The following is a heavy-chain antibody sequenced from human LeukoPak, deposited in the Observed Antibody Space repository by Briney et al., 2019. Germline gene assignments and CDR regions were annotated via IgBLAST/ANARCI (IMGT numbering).Heavy chain of an antibody. V-gene: IGHV4-31*03. Sequence: SQTLSLTCTVSGGSISSGGYYWSWIRQHPGKGLEWIGYIYYSGSTYYNPSLKSRVTISVDTSKNQFSLKLSSVTAADTAVNYCARDRCSGGSCYSYYYGMDVWGQGTTVTVSS. CDR2: IYYSGST. CDR1: GGSISSGGYY. D-gene: IGHD2-15*01. CDR3: ARDRCSGGSCYSYYYGMDV. J-gene: IGHJ6*02.